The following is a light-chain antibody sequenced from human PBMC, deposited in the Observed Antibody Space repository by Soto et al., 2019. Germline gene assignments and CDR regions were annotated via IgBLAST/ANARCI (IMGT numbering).Light chain of an antibody. CDR1: QSVSSSY. CDR3: QQRSNWPPT. CDR2: DAS. J-gene: IGKJ5*01. V-gene: IGKV3D-20*02. Sequence: EILLTQSPGTLSLSPGERPTLSCRASQSVSSSYLAWYQQKPGQAPRLLIYDASNRATGIPARFSGSWSGTDFTLTLSSLEPEDFQVYYCQQRSNWPPTFGQGTRLEI.